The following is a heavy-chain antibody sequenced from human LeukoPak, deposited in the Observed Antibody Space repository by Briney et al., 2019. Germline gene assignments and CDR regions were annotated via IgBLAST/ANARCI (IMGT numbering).Heavy chain of an antibody. V-gene: IGHV4-59*01. CDR2: IYHTGSS. D-gene: IGHD3-22*01. CDR3: ARGRGDSKGTSFDF. Sequence: PSETLSLTCTVSVGSMNNYYWSWIRQSPGKGLEWVGYIYHTGSSTYKPSLKSRGTLSLDTSKNQFSLRLNSVTAADTAVYYCARGRGDSKGTSFDFWGQGTLVTVSS. J-gene: IGHJ4*02. CDR1: VGSMNNYY.